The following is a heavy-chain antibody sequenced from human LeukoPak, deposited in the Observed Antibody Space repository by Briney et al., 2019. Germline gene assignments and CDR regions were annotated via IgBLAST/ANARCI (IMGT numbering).Heavy chain of an antibody. V-gene: IGHV1-8*01. CDR2: MNPNSGNT. J-gene: IGHJ4*02. CDR1: GYTFTSYD. D-gene: IGHD3-10*01. Sequence: ASVKVSCKASGYTFTSYDINWVRQATGQGLEWMGWMNPNSGNTGYAQKFQGRVTMTRNTSISTAYMELSSLRSEDTAVYYCARGPDYYGSGSYYDLDYWGQGTLVTVSS. CDR3: ARGPDYYGSGSYYDLDY.